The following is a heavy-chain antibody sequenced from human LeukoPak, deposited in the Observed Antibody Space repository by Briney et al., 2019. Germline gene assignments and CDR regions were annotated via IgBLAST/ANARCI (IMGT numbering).Heavy chain of an antibody. D-gene: IGHD6-19*01. CDR1: GFTFSSYW. Sequence: GGSLRLSCAASGFTFSSYWMGWVRQAPGKGLEWVANIKQDGSEKYYVDSVKGRFTISRDNAKNSLYLQMNSLRAEDTAVYYCARDHRFESSGWSPDYWGQGTLVTVSS. J-gene: IGHJ4*02. CDR2: IKQDGSEK. CDR3: ARDHRFESSGWSPDY. V-gene: IGHV3-7*01.